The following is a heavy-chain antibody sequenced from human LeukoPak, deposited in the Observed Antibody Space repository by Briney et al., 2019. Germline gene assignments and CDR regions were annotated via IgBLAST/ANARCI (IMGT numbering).Heavy chain of an antibody. D-gene: IGHD3-16*01. J-gene: IGHJ3*02. CDR2: INQDESQK. Sequence: HAGGSLRLSCAASGFPFSRYWISWVRQAPGKGLDWVAHINQDESQKHYVDSVKGRFTISRDNAKNSLYLQMNSLRAEDTAVYYCARDLWASDAFDIWGQGTMVTVSS. V-gene: IGHV3-7*01. CDR3: ARDLWASDAFDI. CDR1: GFPFSRYW.